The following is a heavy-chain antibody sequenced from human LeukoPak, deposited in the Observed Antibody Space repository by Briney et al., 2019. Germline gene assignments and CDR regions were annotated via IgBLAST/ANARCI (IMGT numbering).Heavy chain of an antibody. CDR3: AKDLYDILTGYFGPIDY. CDR2: ISWNSGSI. J-gene: IGHJ4*02. Sequence: GGSLRLSCAASGFTFDDYAMHWVRQAPGKGLEWVSGISWNSGSIGYADSVKGRFTISRDNAKNSLYLQMNSLRAEDTAVYYCAKDLYDILTGYFGPIDYWGQGTLVTVSS. D-gene: IGHD3-9*01. CDR1: GFTFDDYA. V-gene: IGHV3-9*01.